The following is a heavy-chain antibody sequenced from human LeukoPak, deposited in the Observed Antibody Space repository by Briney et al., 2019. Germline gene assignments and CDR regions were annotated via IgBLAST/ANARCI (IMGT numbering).Heavy chain of an antibody. CDR3: VKDGSWGDYYFYFYIDV. Sequence: PGGSLRLSCEASGLTFSNSAMGWARQAPGKGLEWVSGVSASGHYTYYADSAKGRFTISRDNSKNTLFLQMNSLRAEDTALYYCVKDGSWGDYYFYFYIDVWGKGTTVTVSS. D-gene: IGHD3-16*01. CDR1: GLTFSNSA. J-gene: IGHJ6*03. V-gene: IGHV3-23*01. CDR2: VSASGHYT.